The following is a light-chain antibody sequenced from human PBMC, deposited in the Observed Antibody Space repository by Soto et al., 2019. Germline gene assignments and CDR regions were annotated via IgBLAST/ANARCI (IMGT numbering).Light chain of an antibody. J-gene: IGKJ1*01. Sequence: IVLTQSPGTLSLSPGDRATLSCRASQSISSAYLAWYQQTPGQAPRLLIYGASSRATGIPDRFSASGSGTDFTLTINRLEPEDFAVYFCQHYGGSPGTFGQGTKVDIK. CDR1: QSISSAY. CDR3: QHYGGSPGT. CDR2: GAS. V-gene: IGKV3-20*01.